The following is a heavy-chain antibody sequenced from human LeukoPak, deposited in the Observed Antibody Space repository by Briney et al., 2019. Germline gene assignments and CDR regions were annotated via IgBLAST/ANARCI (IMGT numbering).Heavy chain of an antibody. Sequence: SETLSLTCTVSGGSISSSSYYWGWIRQPPGKGLEWIGSIYYSGSTYYNPSLKSRVTISVDTSKNQFSLKLSSVTAADTAVYYCARTSRKYSSNWSFDYWGQGTLVTVSS. D-gene: IGHD6-13*01. CDR1: GGSISSSSYY. CDR2: IYYSGST. CDR3: ARTSRKYSSNWSFDY. V-gene: IGHV4-39*07. J-gene: IGHJ4*02.